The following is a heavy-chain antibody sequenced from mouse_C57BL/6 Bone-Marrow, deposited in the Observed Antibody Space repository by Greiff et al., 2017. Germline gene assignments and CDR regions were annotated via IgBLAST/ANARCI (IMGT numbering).Heavy chain of an antibody. J-gene: IGHJ2*01. CDR1: GYTFTSYG. CDR2: IYPRSGNT. D-gene: IGHD2-3*01. Sequence: VQLQQSGAELARPGASVKLSCKASGYTFTSYGISWVKQRTGQGLEWIGEIYPRSGNTYYNEKFKGKATLTADKSSSTAYMELRSLTSEDSAVXFCARGGLLRLNYFDYWGQGTTLTVSS. V-gene: IGHV1-81*01. CDR3: ARGGLLRLNYFDY.